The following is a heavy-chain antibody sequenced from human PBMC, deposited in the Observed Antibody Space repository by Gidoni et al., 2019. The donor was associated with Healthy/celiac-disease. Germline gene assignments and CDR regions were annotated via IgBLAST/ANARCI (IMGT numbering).Heavy chain of an antibody. J-gene: IGHJ6*02. CDR1: GGSISSYY. D-gene: IGHD3-22*01. CDR3: ARSGYSPPGAFYDSSGYPIYYYYYGMDV. Sequence: QVQLQESGPGLVKPSETLSLTCTVSGGSISSYYWSWIRHPPGKGLEWIGYIYYSGSTNYNPSLKSRVTISVDTSKNQFSLKLSSVTAADTAVYYCARSGYSPPGAFYDSSGYPIYYYYYGMDVWGQGTTVTVSS. CDR2: IYYSGST. V-gene: IGHV4-59*08.